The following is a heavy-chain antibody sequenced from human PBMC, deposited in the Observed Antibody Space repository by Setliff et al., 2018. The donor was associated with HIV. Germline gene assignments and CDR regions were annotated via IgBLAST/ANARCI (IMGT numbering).Heavy chain of an antibody. CDR2: IRNKAKSYTT. V-gene: IGHV3-72*01. J-gene: IGHJ4*02. CDR3: TKDHLSGWASDY. Sequence: GGSLRLSCAASGFIFSDHYMDWVRQAPGKGLEWVGRIRNKAKSYTTKYAASVKGRFTISRDNAKNSVYLQMNSLRVEDTAMYYCTKDHLSGWASDYWGQGTLVTVSS. D-gene: IGHD6-19*01. CDR1: GFIFSDHY.